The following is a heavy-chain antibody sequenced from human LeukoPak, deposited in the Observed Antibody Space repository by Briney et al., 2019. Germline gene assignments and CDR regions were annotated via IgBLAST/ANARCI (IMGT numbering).Heavy chain of an antibody. CDR3: TTRYYYGSGSYHYGMDV. D-gene: IGHD3-10*01. J-gene: IGHJ6*02. CDR1: GFTFSNAW. CDR2: IKSKTDGGTT. Sequence: GGSLRLSCAASGFTFSNAWMNWVRQAPGKGLEWVGRIKSKTDGGTTDYAAPVKGRFTISRDDSKNTLYLQMNSLKTVDTAVYYCTTRYYYGSGSYHYGMDVWGQGTTVTVSS. V-gene: IGHV3-15*07.